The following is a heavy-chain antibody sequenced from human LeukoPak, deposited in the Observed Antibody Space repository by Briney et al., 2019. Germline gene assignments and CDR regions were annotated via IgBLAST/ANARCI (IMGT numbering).Heavy chain of an antibody. CDR1: GFTFSNYA. CDR3: AKHVWPSVWFFDY. CDR2: ISGSGGQK. V-gene: IGHV3-23*01. J-gene: IGHJ4*02. Sequence: SGGSLPLSCAASGFTFSNYALSWVRQAPGKGLEWVSHISGSGGQKDYADPVEARYPISRDNPRNTLNLQMNTLKAEVTAIYYCAKHVWPSVWFFDYWGEATLVTVSS. D-gene: IGHD6-19*01.